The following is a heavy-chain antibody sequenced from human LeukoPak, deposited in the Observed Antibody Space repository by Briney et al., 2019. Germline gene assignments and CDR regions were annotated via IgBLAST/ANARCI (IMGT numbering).Heavy chain of an antibody. J-gene: IGHJ4*02. CDR2: ISAYNGNT. Sequence: GSSVKVSCKCSGYTFTSYGITWLRPPPGRGLEWMGWISAYNGNTNYAQKFQGRVTITADKSTSTVYLELNSLRPEDQAVYYCSRAREKTIFGVVIRAFDYWGQGTLVTVSS. CDR3: SRAREKTIFGVVIRAFDY. V-gene: IGHV1-18*01. CDR1: GYTFTSYG. D-gene: IGHD3-3*01.